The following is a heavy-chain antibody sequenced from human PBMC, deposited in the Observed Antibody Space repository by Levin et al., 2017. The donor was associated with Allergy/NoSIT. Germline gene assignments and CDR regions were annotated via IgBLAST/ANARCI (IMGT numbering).Heavy chain of an antibody. Sequence: GGSLRLSCAASGFTLRTYWMTWVRQAPGKGLEWVANIKQDGSEKNYVDSVKGRFTISRDNAENSVYLQMNSLRREDSAVYYCARDVGPSGYDAFDIWGQGTEVTVSS. D-gene: IGHD5-12*01. J-gene: IGHJ3*02. CDR3: ARDVGPSGYDAFDI. CDR2: IKQDGSEK. CDR1: GFTLRTYW. V-gene: IGHV3-7*04.